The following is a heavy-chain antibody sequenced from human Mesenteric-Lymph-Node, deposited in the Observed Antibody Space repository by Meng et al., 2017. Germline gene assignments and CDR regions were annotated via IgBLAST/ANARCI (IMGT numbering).Heavy chain of an antibody. CDR3: ARADKVRFDY. CDR2: IYHSGST. Sequence: QVELQEAGPGLVKPSGTLALTCAVSGGSMSSTSWWSWVRQPPGKGLEWIGEIYHSGSTNYNPSLKSRVSISVDKSKNQFSLKLSSVTAADTAAYYCARADKVRFDYWGQGTLVTVSS. CDR1: GGSMSSTSW. V-gene: IGHV4-4*02. J-gene: IGHJ4*02.